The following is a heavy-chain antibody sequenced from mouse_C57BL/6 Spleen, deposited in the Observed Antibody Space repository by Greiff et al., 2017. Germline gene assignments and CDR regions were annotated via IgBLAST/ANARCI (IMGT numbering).Heavy chain of an antibody. D-gene: IGHD1-1*01. CDR1: GYTFTSYW. Sequence: QVQLQQPGAELVKPGASVKLSCKASGYTFTSYWMHWVKQRPGQGLEWIGMIHPNSGSTNYNEKFKSKATLTVDKSTSTAYMQLISLTSEDSAVYYCARDITTVVPYAMDYWGQGTSVTVSS. V-gene: IGHV1-64*01. CDR3: ARDITTVVPYAMDY. CDR2: IHPNSGST. J-gene: IGHJ4*01.